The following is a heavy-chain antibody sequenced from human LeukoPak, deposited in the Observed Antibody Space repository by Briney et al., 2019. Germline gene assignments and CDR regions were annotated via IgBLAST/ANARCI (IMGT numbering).Heavy chain of an antibody. CDR3: ARTPTYYYGSGSSQDAYYFDY. V-gene: IGHV3-48*01. J-gene: IGHJ4*02. Sequence: PGGSLRLSCAASGFTFSSYSMNWVRQAPGKGLEWVSYTSSSSSTIYYADSVKGRFTISRDNAKNSLYLQMNSLRAEDTAVYYCARTPTYYYGSGSSQDAYYFDYWGQGTLVTVSS. D-gene: IGHD3-10*01. CDR2: TSSSSSTI. CDR1: GFTFSSYS.